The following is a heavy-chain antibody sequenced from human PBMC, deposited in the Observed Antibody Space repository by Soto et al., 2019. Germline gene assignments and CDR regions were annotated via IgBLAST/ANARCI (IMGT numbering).Heavy chain of an antibody. V-gene: IGHV4-59*01. Sequence: LSLTCTVSGGPISSYYWSWIRQPPGKGLEWIGYIYYSGSTNYNPSLKSRVTISVDTSKNQFSLKLSSVTAADTAVYYCARVSHYYDSSGYLVDYWGQGTLVTVPQ. J-gene: IGHJ4*02. D-gene: IGHD3-22*01. CDR1: GGPISSYY. CDR2: IYYSGST. CDR3: ARVSHYYDSSGYLVDY.